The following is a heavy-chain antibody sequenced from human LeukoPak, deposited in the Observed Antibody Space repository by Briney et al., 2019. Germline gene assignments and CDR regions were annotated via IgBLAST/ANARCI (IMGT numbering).Heavy chain of an antibody. V-gene: IGHV4-59*01. J-gene: IGHJ6*03. CDR1: GGSISSYY. CDR2: IYYSGST. D-gene: IGHD3-3*01. Sequence: KPSETLSLTCTVSGGSISSYYWSWIRQPPGKGLEWIGYIYYSGSTNYNPSLKSRVTISVDTSKNQFSLKLSSVTAADTAVYYCARGTIFGVVGHTYYMDVWGKGTTVTVSS. CDR3: ARGTIFGVVGHTYYMDV.